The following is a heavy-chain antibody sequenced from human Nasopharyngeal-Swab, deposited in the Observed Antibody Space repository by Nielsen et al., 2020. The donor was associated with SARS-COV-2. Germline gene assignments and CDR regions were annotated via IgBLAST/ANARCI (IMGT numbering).Heavy chain of an antibody. V-gene: IGHV3-53*01. Sequence: GGSLRLSCAASGVTVSSNCMSWVRQAPGKGLEWVSVIYSGGSTFYADSVKGRFTISRDNSKNTLYLQMNTLRAEDTAVYYCARGTVTADYYYGMDVWGQGTTVTVSS. CDR2: IYSGGST. CDR1: GVTVSSNC. J-gene: IGHJ6*02. CDR3: ARGTVTADYYYGMDV. D-gene: IGHD4-11*01.